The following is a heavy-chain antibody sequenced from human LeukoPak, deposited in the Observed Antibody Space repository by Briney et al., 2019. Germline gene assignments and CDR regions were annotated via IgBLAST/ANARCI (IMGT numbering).Heavy chain of an antibody. D-gene: IGHD2-15*01. CDR1: GYTFTGYY. CDR2: INPNSGGT. V-gene: IGHV1-2*02. CDR3: ARDKARASRVAATPNYYYYMDV. J-gene: IGHJ6*03. Sequence: ASVKVSCKASGYTFTGYYMHWVRQAPGQGLEWMGWINPNSGGTNYAQKFQGRVTMTRDTSISKAYMELSRLRSDETAVYYCARDKARASRVAATPNYYYYMDVWGKGTTVTISS.